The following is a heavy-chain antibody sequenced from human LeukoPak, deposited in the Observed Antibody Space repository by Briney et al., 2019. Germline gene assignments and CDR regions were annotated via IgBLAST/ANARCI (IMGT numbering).Heavy chain of an antibody. CDR2: IKSDGKT. V-gene: IGHV3-74*01. D-gene: IGHD3-22*01. CDR3: ARAPSEIGGYYPEYFRH. Sequence: PGGSLRLSCAASGFTFSSYWMHWVRHAPGKGLVWVSRIKSDGKTNYADSVKGRFTISRDNAKNTVSLQMNSLRAEDTGVYYCARAPSEIGGYYPEYFRHWGQGTLATVSS. CDR1: GFTFSSYW. J-gene: IGHJ1*01.